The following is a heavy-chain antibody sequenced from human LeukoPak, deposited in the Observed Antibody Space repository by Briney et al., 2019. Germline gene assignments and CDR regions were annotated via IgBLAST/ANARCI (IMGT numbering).Heavy chain of an antibody. Sequence: GGSLRLSCAASGFTFSSYGMHWVRQAPGKGLEWVAVISYDGSNKYYADSVKGRFTISRDNSKNTLYLQMNSLRAEDTAVYYCARGQTNIRSGSFDYWGQGTLVTVSS. V-gene: IGHV3-30*03. CDR1: GFTFSSYG. CDR3: ARGQTNIRSGSFDY. D-gene: IGHD1-26*01. CDR2: ISYDGSNK. J-gene: IGHJ4*02.